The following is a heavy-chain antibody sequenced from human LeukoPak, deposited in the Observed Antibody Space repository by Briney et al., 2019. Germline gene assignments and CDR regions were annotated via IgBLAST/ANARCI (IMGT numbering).Heavy chain of an antibody. V-gene: IGHV3-53*01. D-gene: IGHD3-22*01. Sequence: PGGSLRLSCAASGFTVSSNYMSWVRQAPGKGLEWVSVIYSGGSTYYADSVKGRFTISRDNSKNTPYLQMNSLRAEDTAVYYCAKDLAEDTMIVVVITTVFDYWGQGTLVTVSS. J-gene: IGHJ4*02. CDR2: IYSGGST. CDR1: GFTVSSNY. CDR3: AKDLAEDTMIVVVITTVFDY.